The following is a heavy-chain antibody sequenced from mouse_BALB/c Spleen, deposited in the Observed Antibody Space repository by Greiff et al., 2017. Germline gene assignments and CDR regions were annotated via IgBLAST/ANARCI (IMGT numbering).Heavy chain of an antibody. CDR3: ARSTTSFDY. CDR2: ISSGGST. J-gene: IGHJ2*01. CDR1: GFTFSSYA. D-gene: IGHD1-1*01. Sequence: EVQRVESGGGLVKPGGSLKLSCAASGFTFSSYAMSWVRQTPEKRLEWVASISSGGSTYYPDSVKGRFTISRDNARNILYLQMSSLRSEDTAMYYCARSTTSFDYWGQGTTLTVSS. V-gene: IGHV5-6-5*01.